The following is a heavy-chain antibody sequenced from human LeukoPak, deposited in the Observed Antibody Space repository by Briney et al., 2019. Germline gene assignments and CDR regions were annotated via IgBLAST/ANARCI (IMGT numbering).Heavy chain of an antibody. J-gene: IGHJ4*02. D-gene: IGHD5-18*01. CDR1: GLNFRSYW. CDR3: AIGGYSYGLYYFDY. V-gene: IGHV3-74*01. Sequence: GGPLRLSCSASGLNFRSYWMHWVRQAPAKGVVGVSRINGDESSTTYADSVKARFTISRDNAKNTLYLLMNSLRAEGTAVYYCAIGGYSYGLYYFDYWGQGTLVTVSS. CDR2: INGDESST.